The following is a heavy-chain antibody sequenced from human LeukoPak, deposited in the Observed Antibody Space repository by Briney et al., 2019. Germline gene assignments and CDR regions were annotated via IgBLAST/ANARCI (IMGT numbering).Heavy chain of an antibody. V-gene: IGHV4-34*01. CDR2: INHSGST. D-gene: IGHD3-22*01. Sequence: SETLSLTCAVYGGSFSGYYWSWIRQPPGKWLEWIGEINHSGSTNYNPSLKSRVTISVDTSKNQFSLKLSSVTAADTAVYYCAKLAYYYDSSGYSDFDYWGQGTLVTVSS. CDR3: AKLAYYYDSSGYSDFDY. CDR1: GGSFSGYY. J-gene: IGHJ4*02.